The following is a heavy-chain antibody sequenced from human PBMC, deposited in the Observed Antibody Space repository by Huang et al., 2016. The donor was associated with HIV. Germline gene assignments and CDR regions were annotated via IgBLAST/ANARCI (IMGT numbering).Heavy chain of an antibody. Sequence: QVQLVQSGAEVKKPGASVKVSCRSSGDTFRSCAINWVRQAPGQGLEWMGVIIPSFGTATYARKFQGRVSMAADDSTGTAYMELSSLTSEETAVYYCAKRGGNYPTGYYGMDVWGQGTIVTVSS. D-gene: IGHD3-16*01. V-gene: IGHV1-69*01. CDR1: GDTFRSCA. CDR3: AKRGGNYPTGYYGMDV. CDR2: IIPSFGTA. J-gene: IGHJ6*02.